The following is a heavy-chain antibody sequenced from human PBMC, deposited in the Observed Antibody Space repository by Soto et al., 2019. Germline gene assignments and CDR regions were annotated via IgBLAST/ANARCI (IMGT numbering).Heavy chain of an antibody. J-gene: IGHJ4*02. V-gene: IGHV3-23*01. Sequence: EVQLLESGGGLVQPGGSLRLSCAASGFTFSSYAMSWVRQAPGKGLEWVSAISGSGGSTYYADSVKGIFTISRDNSKNTLYLQMNSLRAEDTAVYYCAKDRRNGNDVDYWGQGTLVTVSS. CDR2: ISGSGGST. CDR3: AKDRRNGNDVDY. CDR1: GFTFSSYA. D-gene: IGHD1-1*01.